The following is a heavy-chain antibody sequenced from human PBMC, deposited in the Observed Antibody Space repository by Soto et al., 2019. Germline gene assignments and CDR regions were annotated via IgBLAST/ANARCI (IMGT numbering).Heavy chain of an antibody. D-gene: IGHD3-10*01. CDR3: ARDRADYGSGNYYNRIDF. V-gene: IGHV1-69*01. CDR1: GGIFSTYA. CDR2: TIPIFGTP. J-gene: IGHJ4*02. Sequence: QVQLVQSGAEVKKPGSSVKVSCKASGGIFSTYAISWLRQAPGQGLEWMGGTIPIFGTPNYAQRFQGRVTITADESTSTAYMELSRLRSEDTAVYYCARDRADYGSGNYYNRIDFWGQGTLVTVSS.